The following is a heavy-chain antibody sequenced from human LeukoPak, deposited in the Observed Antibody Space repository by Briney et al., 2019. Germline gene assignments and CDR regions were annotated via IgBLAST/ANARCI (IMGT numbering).Heavy chain of an antibody. V-gene: IGHV4-39*07. Sequence: SETLSLTCTVSGGSISSESYYWSWIRQPPGTGLEWIGSIYYSGSTYYNPSLKSRVTISVDTSKNQFSLKLSSVTAADTAVYYCASTSAMEENFDYWGQGTLVTVSS. D-gene: IGHD5-18*01. J-gene: IGHJ4*02. CDR1: GGSISSESYY. CDR2: IYYSGST. CDR3: ASTSAMEENFDY.